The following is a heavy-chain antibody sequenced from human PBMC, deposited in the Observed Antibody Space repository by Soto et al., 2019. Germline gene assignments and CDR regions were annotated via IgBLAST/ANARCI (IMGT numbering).Heavy chain of an antibody. Sequence: PGGSLRLSSAASGFMFKSYGMSWVRQAPGKGLEWVSGLSGSGDDTFYADSVKGRFTIARDNSKNTLYLQMNSLRAEDAAICYCAKEGECTSCSCYPKTPKWLDPWGQGXLVTGSA. CDR3: AKEGECTSCSCYPKTPKWLDP. CDR1: GFMFKSYG. J-gene: IGHJ5*02. V-gene: IGHV3-23*01. D-gene: IGHD2-2*01. CDR2: LSGSGDDT.